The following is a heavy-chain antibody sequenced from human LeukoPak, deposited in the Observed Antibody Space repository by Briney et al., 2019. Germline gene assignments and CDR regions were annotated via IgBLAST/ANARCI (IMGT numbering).Heavy chain of an antibody. CDR1: GDSISSYY. V-gene: IGHV4-59*01. J-gene: IGHJ4*02. D-gene: IGHD1-1*01. CDR2: IYYSGST. CDR3: ARDYNPTNF. Sequence: SETLSLTCTVSGDSISSYYWSWIRQPPGKGLEWIGHIYYSGSTSYNPSHKSRVSISVDTSKNQFSLKLSSVTAADTAVYYCARDYNPTNFWGQGTLVTVSS.